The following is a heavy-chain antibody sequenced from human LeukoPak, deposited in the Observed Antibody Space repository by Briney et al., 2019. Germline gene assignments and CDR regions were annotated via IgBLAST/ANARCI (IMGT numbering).Heavy chain of an antibody. J-gene: IGHJ4*02. CDR2: IYDSVNI. CDR1: GASITSGDYY. Sequence: SETLSLTCTVSGASITSGDYYWSWIRQPPGKGLEWIGYIYDSVNIDYTPSLMSRVDISEGTSKNQFSLKLTSVTAVDTAVYYCVRGIYGSRSYWNPKPRFHDYWGQGTLVTVSS. V-gene: IGHV4-30-4*01. D-gene: IGHD3-10*01. CDR3: VRGIYGSRSYWNPKPRFHDY.